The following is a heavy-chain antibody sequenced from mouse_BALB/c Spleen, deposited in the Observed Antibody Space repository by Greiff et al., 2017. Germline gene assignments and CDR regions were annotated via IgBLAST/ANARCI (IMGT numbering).Heavy chain of an antibody. D-gene: IGHD1-2*01. CDR1: GFTFSSFG. CDR2: ISSGSSTI. Sequence: EVKLVESGGGLVQPGGSRKLSCAASGFTFSSFGMHWVRQAPEKGLEWVAYISSGSSTIYYADTVKGRFTISRDNPKNTLFLQMTSLRSEDTAMYYCARSRLPFDYWGQGTTLTVSS. V-gene: IGHV5-17*02. J-gene: IGHJ2*01. CDR3: ARSRLPFDY.